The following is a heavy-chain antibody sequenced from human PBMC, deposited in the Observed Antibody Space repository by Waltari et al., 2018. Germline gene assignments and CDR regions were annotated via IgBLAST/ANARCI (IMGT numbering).Heavy chain of an antibody. D-gene: IGHD2-15*01. J-gene: IGHJ5*02. V-gene: IGHV4-39*07. CDR3: ARVGWQQGIWFDP. CDR2: IYYSGST. CDR1: GGSISSSSYY. Sequence: QLQLQESGPGLVKPSETLSLTCTVSGGSISSSSYYWGWIRQPPGKGLEWIGSIYYSGSTYYNPSLKSRVTISVDTSKNQFSLKLSSVTAADTAVYYCARVGWQQGIWFDPWGQGTLVTVSS.